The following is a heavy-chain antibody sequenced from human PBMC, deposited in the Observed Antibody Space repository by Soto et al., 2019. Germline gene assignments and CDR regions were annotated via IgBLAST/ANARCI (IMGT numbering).Heavy chain of an antibody. CDR1: GYTFTYRY. J-gene: IGHJ6*02. CDR2: ITPFNGNT. D-gene: IGHD6-13*01. Sequence: QMQLVQSGAEVKKTGSSVKVSCKASGYTFTYRYLHWVRQAPGQALEWMGWITPFNGNTNYAQKFQDRVTITRDRSMSTAYMELSSLRSEDTAMYYCAGDNTYSSSWRRTSDYYGMDVWGQGTTVTVSS. CDR3: AGDNTYSSSWRRTSDYYGMDV. V-gene: IGHV1-45*02.